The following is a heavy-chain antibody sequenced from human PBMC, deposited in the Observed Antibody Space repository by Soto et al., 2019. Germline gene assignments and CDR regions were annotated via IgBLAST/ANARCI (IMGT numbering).Heavy chain of an antibody. J-gene: IGHJ4*02. V-gene: IGHV5-51*01. D-gene: IGHD2-8*01. CDR2: IYPGDSDT. Sequence: GESLKISCKGSGYSFTSYWIGWVRQMPGKGLEWMGIIYPGDSDTRYRPSFQGQVTISADKSISTAYLQWSSLKASDTAMYYCARLVKYCTNGVCFDFDYWGQGTLVTVSS. CDR3: ARLVKYCTNGVCFDFDY. CDR1: GYSFTSYW.